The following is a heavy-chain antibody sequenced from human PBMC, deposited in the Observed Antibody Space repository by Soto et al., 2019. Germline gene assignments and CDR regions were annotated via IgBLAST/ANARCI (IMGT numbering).Heavy chain of an antibody. D-gene: IGHD1-1*01. CDR1: GFSFSSYE. J-gene: IGHJ4*02. CDR2: ISSGAGTL. Sequence: GGSLRLSCAASGFSFSSYEMNWVRQAPGKGLEWVSYISSGAGTLYYADSVKGRFTISRDNAKNSLYLQMNSLRAEDTAIYYCARDGYGNAFDYWGQGTLVTVSS. CDR3: ARDGYGNAFDY. V-gene: IGHV3-48*03.